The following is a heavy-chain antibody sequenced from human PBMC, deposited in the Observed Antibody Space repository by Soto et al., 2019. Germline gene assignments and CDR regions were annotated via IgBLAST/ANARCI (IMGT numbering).Heavy chain of an antibody. J-gene: IGHJ3*02. CDR3: ATWLLREHAYDI. CDR1: GLTVTGKKY. V-gene: IGHV3-53*01. Sequence: ESGGGLIQPGGSLRLSCEASGLTVTGKKYVAWVRQAPGKGLEWVSGVYDTDGIYYADSVKGRFTSSRDNSKTIVYLEMNSLTPDDTAVYYCATWLLREHAYDIWGLGTTVTVSS. CDR2: VYDTDGI. D-gene: IGHD1-26*01.